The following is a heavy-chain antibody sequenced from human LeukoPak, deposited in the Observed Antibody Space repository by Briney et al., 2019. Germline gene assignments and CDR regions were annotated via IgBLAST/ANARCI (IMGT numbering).Heavy chain of an antibody. D-gene: IGHD6-19*01. V-gene: IGHV3-74*01. J-gene: IGHJ4*02. CDR1: GFAPSNDW. CDR2: ISTDGSMT. Sequence: GGSLRLSCASSGFAPSNDWMHWVRQAPGKGLEWVSRISTDGSMTGYTASVKGRFTIYRDNAKRILYLEMNNLRVEDTAVYYCASFGQQWLESYWGQGTLVTVSS. CDR3: ASFGQQWLESY.